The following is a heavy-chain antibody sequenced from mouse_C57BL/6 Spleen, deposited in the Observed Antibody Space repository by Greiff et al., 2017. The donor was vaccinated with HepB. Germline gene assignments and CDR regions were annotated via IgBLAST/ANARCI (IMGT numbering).Heavy chain of an antibody. J-gene: IGHJ3*01. CDR2: IDPNSGGT. D-gene: IGHD1-1*01. V-gene: IGHV1-72*01. Sequence: VQLQQPGAELVKPGASVKLSCKASGYTFTSYWMHWVKRRPGRGLEWIGRIDPNSGGTKYNEKFKSKGTLTVDKPSSTAYMQISSLTSEDSAVYYCAAHYYGSSPLAYWGQGTLVTVCA. CDR1: GYTFTSYW. CDR3: AAHYYGSSPLAY.